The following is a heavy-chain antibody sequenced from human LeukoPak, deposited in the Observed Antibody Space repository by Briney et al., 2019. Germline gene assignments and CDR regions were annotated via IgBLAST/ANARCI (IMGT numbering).Heavy chain of an antibody. CDR1: GGSISSSNW. CDR3: ARDPVYYYGMDV. CDR2: IYHSGST. Sequence: SETLSLTCAVSGGSISSSNWWSWVRQPPGKGLEWIGEIYHSGSTNYNPSLKSRVTISVDKSENQFSLKLSSVTAADTAVYYCARDPVYYYGMDVWGQGTTVTVSS. J-gene: IGHJ6*02. V-gene: IGHV4-4*02.